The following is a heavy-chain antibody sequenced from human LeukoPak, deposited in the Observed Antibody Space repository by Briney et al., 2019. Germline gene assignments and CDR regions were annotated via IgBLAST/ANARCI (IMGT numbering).Heavy chain of an antibody. CDR2: IIPIFGTA. CDR3: ARGDNWNDRFDP. V-gene: IGHV1-69*06. Sequence: ASVKLSCKASGGTFSSYAISWVRQAPGQGLEWMGGIIPIFGTANYAQKFQGRVTITADKSTSTAYMELSSLRSEDTVVYYCARGDNWNDRFDPWGQGTLVTVSS. CDR1: GGTFSSYA. J-gene: IGHJ5*02. D-gene: IGHD1-20*01.